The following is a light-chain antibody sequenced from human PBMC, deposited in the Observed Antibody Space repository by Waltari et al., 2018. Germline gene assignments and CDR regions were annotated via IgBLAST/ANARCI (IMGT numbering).Light chain of an antibody. V-gene: IGLV2-11*01. J-gene: IGLJ1*01. Sequence: QSALTQPRSVSGSPGQSVTIPCTGTSSDAGGYHYFPWYQQHPGKSPKLTIYDVTKRPSGVPDRFSGSKSGNTASLTISGLQAEDEADYYCCSYAGSYTFDVFGTGTKVTVL. CDR1: SSDAGGYHY. CDR3: CSYAGSYTFDV. CDR2: DVT.